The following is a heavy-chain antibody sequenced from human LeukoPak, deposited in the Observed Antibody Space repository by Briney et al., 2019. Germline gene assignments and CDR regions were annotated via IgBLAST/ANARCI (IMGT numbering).Heavy chain of an antibody. CDR1: GFTFSSYA. J-gene: IGHJ4*02. D-gene: IGHD2-21*01. V-gene: IGHV3-23*01. CDR3: TTYSIPVISIGVY. Sequence: GGSLRLSCAASGFTFSSYAMNWVRQAPGKGLEWVSAISGSGGSTYYADSVKGRFTISRDNSKNTLYLQMNSLKTEDTAVYYCTTYSIPVISIGVYWGQGTLVTVSS. CDR2: ISGSGGST.